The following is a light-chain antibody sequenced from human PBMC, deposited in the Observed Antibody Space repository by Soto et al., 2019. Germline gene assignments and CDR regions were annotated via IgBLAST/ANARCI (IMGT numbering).Light chain of an antibody. CDR2: AAS. J-gene: IGKJ3*01. CDR3: QQLNSYPEGFT. V-gene: IGKV1-9*01. Sequence: DLQLTQSPSFLSASVGDRVTITCRASQGISSYLAWYQQKPGKAPKLLIYAASTLQSGVPSRFSGSGSGTEFTLTISSLQPEDFATYYCQQLNSYPEGFTFGPGTKVDIK. CDR1: QGISSY.